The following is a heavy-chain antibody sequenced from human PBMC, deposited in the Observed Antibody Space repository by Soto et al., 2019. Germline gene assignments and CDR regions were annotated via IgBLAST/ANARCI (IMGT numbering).Heavy chain of an antibody. J-gene: IGHJ6*02. D-gene: IGHD6-13*01. CDR1: GGSISSSSYY. CDR2: VYYSGST. V-gene: IGHV4-39*01. CDR3: ARLVAAGSGVVHYYYYGMDV. Sequence: QLQLQESGPGLVKPSETLSLTCTVSGGSISSSSYYWGWIRQPPGKGLEWIGSVYYSGSTYYNPSLKSRVTISLDASNNQFSLKLSSVTAADTAVYYCARLVAAGSGVVHYYYYGMDVWGQGTTVTVSS.